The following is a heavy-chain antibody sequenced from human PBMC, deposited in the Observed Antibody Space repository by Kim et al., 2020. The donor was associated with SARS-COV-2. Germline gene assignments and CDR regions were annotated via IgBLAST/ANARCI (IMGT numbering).Heavy chain of an antibody. Sequence: YSQKFQGRVTITRDTSASTAYMELSSLRSEDTAVYYCAGLDIVVVTALDYWGQGTLVTVSS. J-gene: IGHJ4*02. V-gene: IGHV1-3*01. D-gene: IGHD2-21*02. CDR3: AGLDIVVVTALDY.